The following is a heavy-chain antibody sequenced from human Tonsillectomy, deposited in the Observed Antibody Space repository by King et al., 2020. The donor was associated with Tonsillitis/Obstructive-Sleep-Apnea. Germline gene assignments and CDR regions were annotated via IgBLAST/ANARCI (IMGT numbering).Heavy chain of an antibody. CDR3: ARWVGCSGGSCYSGPPGDY. Sequence: QVQLQQWGAGLLKPSETLSLPCAVYGGSFSGYYWSWIRQPPGKGLEWIGEINHSGSTNYNPSLKSRLTISVDTSKNQFSLKLSSVTAADTAVYYCARWVGCSGGSCYSGPPGDYWGQGTLVTVSS. CDR2: INHSGST. V-gene: IGHV4-34*01. J-gene: IGHJ4*02. CDR1: GGSFSGYY. D-gene: IGHD2-15*01.